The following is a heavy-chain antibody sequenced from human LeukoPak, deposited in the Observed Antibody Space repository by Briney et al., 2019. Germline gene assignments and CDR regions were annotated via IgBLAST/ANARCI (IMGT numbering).Heavy chain of an antibody. J-gene: IGHJ6*03. V-gene: IGHV4-39*01. Sequence: PSETLSPTCTVSGGSISSSSYYWGWIRQPPGKGLEWIGSIYYSGSTYYNPSLKSRVTISVDTSKNQFSLKLSSVTAADTAVYYCARPLQLSGSHQSPYYYYMDVWGKGTTVTVSS. CDR3: ARPLQLSGSHQSPYYYYMDV. D-gene: IGHD3-10*01. CDR1: GGSISSSSYY. CDR2: IYYSGST.